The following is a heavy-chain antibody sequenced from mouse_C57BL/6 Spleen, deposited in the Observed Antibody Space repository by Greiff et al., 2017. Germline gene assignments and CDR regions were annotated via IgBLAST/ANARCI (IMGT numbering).Heavy chain of an antibody. V-gene: IGHV5-4*01. Sequence: EVQLQQSGGGLVKPGGSLKLSCAASGFTFSSYAMSWVRQTPEKRLEWVATISDGGSYTYYPDNVKGRFTISRDNAKNNLYLQMSHLKSEDTAMYYCAREDGNYPAWFAYWGQGTLVTVSA. CDR3: AREDGNYPAWFAY. D-gene: IGHD2-1*01. CDR2: ISDGGSYT. CDR1: GFTFSSYA. J-gene: IGHJ3*01.